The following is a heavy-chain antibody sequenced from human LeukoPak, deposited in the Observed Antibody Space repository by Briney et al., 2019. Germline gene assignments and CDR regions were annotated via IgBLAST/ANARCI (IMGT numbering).Heavy chain of an antibody. CDR3: ARPGEDFFAMDA. CDR2: ISGSGGST. V-gene: IGHV3-23*01. J-gene: IGHJ6*02. D-gene: IGHD4-17*01. CDR1: GFTFSSYA. Sequence: PGGSLRLSCAASGFTFSSYAMNWVRQAPGKGLEWVSGISGSGGSTYYADSVKGRFTISRDNAKNSLYLQMNSLSAEDTAVYYCARPGEDFFAMDAWGQGTAVTVSS.